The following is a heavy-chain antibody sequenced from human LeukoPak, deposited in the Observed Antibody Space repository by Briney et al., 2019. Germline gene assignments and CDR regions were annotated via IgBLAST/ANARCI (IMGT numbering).Heavy chain of an antibody. V-gene: IGHV3-7*01. D-gene: IGHD3-22*01. CDR1: GFIFSSYW. CDR3: ARNYYDSLDAFDI. Sequence: GGSLRLSCAASGFIFSSYWMSWVRQAPGKGLEWVANIKLHGSEKYYVDSVKGRFTISRDNTKNSLFLQMNSLRAEDTAVYYCARNYYDSLDAFDIWGQGTMVTVSS. CDR2: IKLHGSEK. J-gene: IGHJ3*02.